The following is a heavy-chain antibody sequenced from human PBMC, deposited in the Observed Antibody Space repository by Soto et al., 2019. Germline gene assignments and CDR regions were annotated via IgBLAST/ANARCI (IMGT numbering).Heavy chain of an antibody. V-gene: IGHV4-30-2*01. D-gene: IGHD4-17*01. CDR3: ASRRTYGANPYFDY. CDR2: IYHIGST. Sequence: TLSLTCTVSGGCISSGGYSWSWIRQPPGKGLEWIGYIYHIGSTYYNPSLKSRVTISVDRSKNQFSLKLTSVTAADTAVYYRASRRTYGANPYFDYWGPRTLVPVSP. CDR1: GGCISSGGYS. J-gene: IGHJ4*02.